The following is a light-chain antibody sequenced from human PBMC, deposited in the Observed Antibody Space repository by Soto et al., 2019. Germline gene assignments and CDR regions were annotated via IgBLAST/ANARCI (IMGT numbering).Light chain of an antibody. CDR3: SSYAGTNNLLYV. Sequence: QSALTQPPSASGSPGQSVTISCSGTSSDVGAYNYVSWYQQHPGKAPRLLIYEVSQRPSGVPDRFSGSKSANTASLTVSGLQPKDEADYYCSSYAGTNNLLYVFGTGTKLTVL. CDR1: SSDVGAYNY. J-gene: IGLJ1*01. CDR2: EVS. V-gene: IGLV2-8*01.